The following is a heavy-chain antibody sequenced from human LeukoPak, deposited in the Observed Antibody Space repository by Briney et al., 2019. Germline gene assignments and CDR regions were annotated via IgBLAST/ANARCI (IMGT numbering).Heavy chain of an antibody. D-gene: IGHD2-15*01. V-gene: IGHV3-7*01. CDR3: ASHLFSSVAANFDY. J-gene: IGHJ4*02. CDR2: IKEDGSEK. CDR1: GFTFRDHW. Sequence: GGSLRLSCAASGFTFRDHWMTWVRQAPGEGLEWVANIKEDGSEKYYVDSVKGRFTISRDNAKNSLYLQMNSLRVEDTAVYYCASHLFSSVAANFDYWGQGTLVTVSS.